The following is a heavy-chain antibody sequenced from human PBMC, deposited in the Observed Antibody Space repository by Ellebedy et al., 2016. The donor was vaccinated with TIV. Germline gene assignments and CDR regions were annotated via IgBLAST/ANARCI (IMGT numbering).Heavy chain of an antibody. CDR1: GGSISPYY. CDR3: ARVVWQQPVSYAFDI. J-gene: IGHJ3*02. V-gene: IGHV4-59*01. D-gene: IGHD6-13*01. Sequence: MPSETLSLTCTVSGGSISPYYWSWIRQPPVKGLEWIGYISYSGSTNYNPSLKSRVTISVDTSKNQFSLRLSSVTAADTAVYYCARVVWQQPVSYAFDIWGQGTMVTVSS. CDR2: ISYSGST.